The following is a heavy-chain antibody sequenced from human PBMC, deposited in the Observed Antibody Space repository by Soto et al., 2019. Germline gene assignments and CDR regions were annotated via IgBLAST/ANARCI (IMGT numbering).Heavy chain of an antibody. Sequence: QVQLVQSGAEVKKPGDSVRVSCKASGYTFTSYGIGWVRQAPGQGLEWMGWISANNGNTKYAQKLQGRVTMTTDASTSTPYMELRSLRSDDAAVYYCARDGYFDHWGQGTLVTVSS. V-gene: IGHV1-18*01. CDR1: GYTFTSYG. J-gene: IGHJ4*02. CDR3: ARDGYFDH. CDR2: ISANNGNT.